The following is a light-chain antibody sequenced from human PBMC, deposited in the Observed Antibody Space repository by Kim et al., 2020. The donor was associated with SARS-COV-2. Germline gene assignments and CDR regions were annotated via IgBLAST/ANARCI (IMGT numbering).Light chain of an antibody. CDR2: DAS. J-gene: IGKJ2*01. CDR3: QKYNSVPYT. CDR1: QGISNY. Sequence: SASVGDRVTITCRASQGISNYLAWYQQKPGKVPKLLIHDASTLRSGVPSRFSGSGSGTDFTLTISSLQPEDVATYYCQKYNSVPYTFGQGTKLEIK. V-gene: IGKV1-27*01.